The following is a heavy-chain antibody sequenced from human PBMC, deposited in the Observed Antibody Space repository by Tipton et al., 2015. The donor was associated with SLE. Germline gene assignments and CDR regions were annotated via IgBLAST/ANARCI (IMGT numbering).Heavy chain of an antibody. Sequence: TLSLTCAVSSYSISSGYYWGWIRQPPGKGLEWIGSVYHSGSTNYNPSLKSRVTISVDTSKNQFSLKLSSVTAANTAVYYCARDGGGTMVRGVIITTRKEFDYWGQGTLVTVSS. CDR3: ARDGGGTMVRGVIITTRKEFDY. J-gene: IGHJ4*02. V-gene: IGHV4-38-2*02. D-gene: IGHD3-10*01. CDR2: VYHSGST. CDR1: SYSISSGYY.